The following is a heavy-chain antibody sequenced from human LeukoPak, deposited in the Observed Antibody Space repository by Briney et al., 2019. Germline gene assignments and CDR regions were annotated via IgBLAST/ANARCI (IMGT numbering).Heavy chain of an antibody. CDR3: AKAIAAAGKLFDY. V-gene: IGHV3-23*01. CDR1: GFTFSSYA. D-gene: IGHD6-13*01. J-gene: IGHJ4*02. Sequence: GGSLRLSCPASGFTFSSYAMSWARQAPGKGLEWVSAISGSGGSTYYADSVKGRFTISRDNSKNTLYLQMNSLRAEDTAVYYCAKAIAAAGKLFDYWGQGTLVTVSS. CDR2: ISGSGGST.